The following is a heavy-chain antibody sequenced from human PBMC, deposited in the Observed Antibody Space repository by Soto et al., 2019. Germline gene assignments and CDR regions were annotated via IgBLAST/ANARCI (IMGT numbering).Heavy chain of an antibody. D-gene: IGHD2-15*01. CDR3: ERDLYCSGGSCYSSDY. CDR1: GFTFSSYS. CDR2: ISISSGYI. Sequence: EVQLVESGGGLVKPGGSLRLSCAASGFTFSSYSMNWVRQAPGKGLEWVSSISISSGYIYYADSVKGRFTISRDNAKNSLYPQMNSLRAEDTAVYHCERDLYCSGGSCYSSDYWGQGTLVTVSS. V-gene: IGHV3-21*01. J-gene: IGHJ4*02.